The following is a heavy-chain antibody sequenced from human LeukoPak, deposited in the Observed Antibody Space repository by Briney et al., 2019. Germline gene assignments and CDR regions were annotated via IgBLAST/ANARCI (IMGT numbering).Heavy chain of an antibody. Sequence: SETLSLTCAVYGGSFSGYYWSWIRQPPGKGLEWVGEINHSGSTNYNPSLKSRVTLSVDTSTNQFSLKLSAVTVADTPLYYLARSPRGYGSSTSCWFEPRGQGNLVTVSS. CDR2: INHSGST. V-gene: IGHV4-34*01. CDR3: ARSPRGYGSSTSCWFEP. J-gene: IGHJ5*02. CDR1: GGSFSGYY. D-gene: IGHD2-2*01.